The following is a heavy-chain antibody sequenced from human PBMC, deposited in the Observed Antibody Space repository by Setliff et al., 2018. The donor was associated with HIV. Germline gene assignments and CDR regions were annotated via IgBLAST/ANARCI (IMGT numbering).Heavy chain of an antibody. V-gene: IGHV4-59*11. D-gene: IGHD4-4*01. J-gene: IGHJ4*02. CDR3: ARLDSNRSFDY. Sequence: PSETLSLTCTVSGVSISSHYWSWIRQPPGKGLEWIGYIYFSGSANHNLSLESRATISLDTSKNQFSLELSSVTAADTAVYYCARLDSNRSFDYWGQGTLVTVSS. CDR2: IYFSGSA. CDR1: GVSISSHY.